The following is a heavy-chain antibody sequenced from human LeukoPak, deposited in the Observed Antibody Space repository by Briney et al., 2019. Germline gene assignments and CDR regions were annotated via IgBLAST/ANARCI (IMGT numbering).Heavy chain of an antibody. D-gene: IGHD3-10*02. V-gene: IGHV3-30*04. CDR3: AELGITMIGGV. CDR2: ISYDGSNK. J-gene: IGHJ6*04. Sequence: GGSLRLSCAASGFTFSSYAMHWVRQAPGKGLEWGAGISYDGSNKYYADSVKGRFTISRDNSKNTLYLQMNSLRAEDTAVYYCAELGITMIGGVWGKGTTVTISS. CDR1: GFTFSSYA.